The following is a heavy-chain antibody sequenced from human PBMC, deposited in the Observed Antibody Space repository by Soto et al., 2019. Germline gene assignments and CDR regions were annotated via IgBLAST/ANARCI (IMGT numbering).Heavy chain of an antibody. D-gene: IGHD1-1*01. J-gene: IGHJ5*01. CDR2: VHISGHS. V-gene: IGHV4-4*02. CDR3: ARVRQGCSANNCYFDP. CDR1: GGSVRAPDW. Sequence: SETLSLTCTLSGGSVRAPDWWNGVRQSPDKGLEWIAEVHISGHSNYNPSLRSRVSVSIDSSKNQFYLNLNSVTAADTAIYYCARVRQGCSANNCYFDPWGQGTQVTVPQ.